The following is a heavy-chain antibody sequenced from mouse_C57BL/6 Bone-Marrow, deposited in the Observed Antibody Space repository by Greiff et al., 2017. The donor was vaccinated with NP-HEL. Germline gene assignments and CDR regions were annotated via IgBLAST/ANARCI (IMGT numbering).Heavy chain of an antibody. CDR2: ISSGGDYI. J-gene: IGHJ1*03. D-gene: IGHD2-4*01. CDR3: TRGRYDYDGYWYFDV. Sequence: EVMLVESGEGLVKPGGSLKLSCAASGFTFSSYAMSWVRQTPEKRLEWVAYISSGGDYIYYADTVKGRFTISRDNARNTLYLQMSSLKSEDTAMYYCTRGRYDYDGYWYFDVWGTGTTVTVSS. CDR1: GFTFSSYA. V-gene: IGHV5-9-1*02.